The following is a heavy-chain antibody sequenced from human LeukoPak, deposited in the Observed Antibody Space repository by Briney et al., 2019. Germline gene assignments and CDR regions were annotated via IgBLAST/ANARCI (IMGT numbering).Heavy chain of an antibody. V-gene: IGHV3-30*04. D-gene: IGHD6-19*01. Sequence: PGKSLRLSCEDSGFMFRNFAVHWVRQSPGRGLEWVAGISSDGSSEYYADSVKGRFSISRDNPTNAVSLQMNSLRTDDTSIYFCATDRDTSGWFHWYFDVWGRGTLVTVSS. CDR1: GFMFRNFA. CDR3: ATDRDTSGWFHWYFDV. CDR2: ISSDGSSE. J-gene: IGHJ2*01.